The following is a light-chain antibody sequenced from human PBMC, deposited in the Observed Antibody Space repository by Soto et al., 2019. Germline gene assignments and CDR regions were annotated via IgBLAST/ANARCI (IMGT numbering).Light chain of an antibody. CDR1: QSVSSN. J-gene: IGKJ1*01. V-gene: IGKV3-11*01. CDR2: DVS. Sequence: EIVMTQSPATLSVSPGERATLSCRASQSVSSNLAWYQQKPGQAPRLLIYDVSNRATGIPARFSGSGSGTDFTLTISSLEPEDFAVYYCQQRSNWPRTFGQGTKVEV. CDR3: QQRSNWPRT.